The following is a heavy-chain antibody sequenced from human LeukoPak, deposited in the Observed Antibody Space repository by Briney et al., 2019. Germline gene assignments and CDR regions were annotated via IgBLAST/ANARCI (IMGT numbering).Heavy chain of an antibody. D-gene: IGHD6-19*01. Sequence: KCGESLKISCKGSGYSFTNCWIGWVRQVPGKGLEWMEIIYPGDSDTRYTPSFRGQVTISADKSISTAYLQWSSLKASDTAMYYCARSGAVSGYYYFDYWGQGTLVTVSS. J-gene: IGHJ4*02. CDR2: IYPGDSDT. CDR3: ARSGAVSGYYYFDY. V-gene: IGHV5-51*01. CDR1: GYSFTNCW.